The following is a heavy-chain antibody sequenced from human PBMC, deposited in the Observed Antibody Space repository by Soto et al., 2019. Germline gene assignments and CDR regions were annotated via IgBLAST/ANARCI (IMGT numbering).Heavy chain of an antibody. V-gene: IGHV3-30*18. Sequence: AGGSLRLSCAASGFTFSSYGMHWVRQAPGKGLEWVAVISYDGSNKYYADSVKGRFTISRDNSKNTLYLQMNSLRAEDTAVYYCAKDVEALARVGGMDVWGQGTTVTVSS. D-gene: IGHD6-6*01. CDR1: GFTFSSYG. J-gene: IGHJ6*02. CDR2: ISYDGSNK. CDR3: AKDVEALARVGGMDV.